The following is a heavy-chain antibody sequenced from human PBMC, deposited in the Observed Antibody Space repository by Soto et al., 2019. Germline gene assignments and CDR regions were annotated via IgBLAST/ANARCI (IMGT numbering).Heavy chain of an antibody. J-gene: IGHJ5*02. D-gene: IGHD4-4*01. CDR3: ARERLTTVTTGLFDP. Sequence: QVQLVESGGGVVQPGRSLRLSCAASGFTFSSYAMHWVRQAPGKGLEWVAVISYDGSNKYYADSVKGRFTISRDNSKNTLYLQMNRLRAEDTAVYYCARERLTTVTTGLFDPWGQGTLVSVCS. CDR1: GFTFSSYA. CDR2: ISYDGSNK. V-gene: IGHV3-30-3*01.